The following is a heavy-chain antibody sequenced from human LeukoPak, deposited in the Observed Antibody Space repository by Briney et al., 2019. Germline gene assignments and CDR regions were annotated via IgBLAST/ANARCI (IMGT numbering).Heavy chain of an antibody. CDR2: ISSSGSTI. CDR1: GFTFSSYE. D-gene: IGHD3-10*01. Sequence: GGSLRLSCAASGFTFSSYEMNWVRRAPGKGLEWVSHISSSGSTIYDADSVKGRFTISRDNAKNSLYLQMNSLRAEDTAVYYCARVGVRGVSTFDYWGQGILVTVSS. CDR3: ARVGVRGVSTFDY. J-gene: IGHJ4*02. V-gene: IGHV3-48*03.